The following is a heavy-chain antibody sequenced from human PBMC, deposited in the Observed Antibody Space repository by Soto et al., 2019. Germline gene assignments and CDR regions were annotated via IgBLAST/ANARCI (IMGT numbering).Heavy chain of an antibody. CDR1: GYTFTSYA. CDR2: INAGNGNT. Sequence: ASVKVSCKASGYTFTSYAMHWVRQAPGQRLEWMGWINAGNGNTKYSQKFQGRVTITRDTSASTAYMELSSLRSEDTAVYYCARDRVYDFWSGDNNWFDPWGQGTLVTVSS. D-gene: IGHD3-3*01. V-gene: IGHV1-3*01. J-gene: IGHJ5*02. CDR3: ARDRVYDFWSGDNNWFDP.